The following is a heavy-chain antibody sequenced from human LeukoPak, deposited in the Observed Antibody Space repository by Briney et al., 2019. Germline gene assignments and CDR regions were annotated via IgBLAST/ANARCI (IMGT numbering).Heavy chain of an antibody. V-gene: IGHV4-30-4*08. D-gene: IGHD3-10*01. J-gene: IGHJ4*02. Sequence: PSETLSLTCTVSGGSISSGDYYWSWIRQPPGKGLEWIGYIYYSGSTYYNPSLKSRVTMSLDTSKIQFSLKLSSVTAADTAVYYCARTYYYGSGSYRGIAFFDYWGQGTLVTVSS. CDR1: GGSISSGDYY. CDR2: IYYSGST. CDR3: ARTYYYGSGSYRGIAFFDY.